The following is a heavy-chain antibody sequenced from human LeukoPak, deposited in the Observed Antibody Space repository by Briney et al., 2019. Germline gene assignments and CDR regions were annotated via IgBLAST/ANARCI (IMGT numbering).Heavy chain of an antibody. D-gene: IGHD6-13*01. CDR3: ATGIAAAGNFDY. J-gene: IGHJ4*02. V-gene: IGHV1-3*01. CDR1: GYTFTSYA. Sequence: ASVTVSCKASGYTFTSYAMHWVRQAPGQRLEWMGWINAGNGNTKYSQKFQGRVTITRDTSASTAYMELSSLRSEDTAVYYCATGIAAAGNFDYWGQGTLVTVSS. CDR2: INAGNGNT.